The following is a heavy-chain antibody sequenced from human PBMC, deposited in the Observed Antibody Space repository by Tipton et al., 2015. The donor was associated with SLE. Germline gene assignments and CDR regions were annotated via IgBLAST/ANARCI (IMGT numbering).Heavy chain of an antibody. J-gene: IGHJ4*02. CDR3: AREADGWFDY. V-gene: IGHV4-59*01. Sequence: TLSLTCTVSGGSISSYFWSWIRQPPGKGLEWIGYIYTSGTTYYNPSLKSRVTISVDTSKNQFSLKVRSVTAADTAVYYCAREADGWFDYWGQGTLVTVSS. D-gene: IGHD5-24*01. CDR2: IYTSGTT. CDR1: GGSISSYF.